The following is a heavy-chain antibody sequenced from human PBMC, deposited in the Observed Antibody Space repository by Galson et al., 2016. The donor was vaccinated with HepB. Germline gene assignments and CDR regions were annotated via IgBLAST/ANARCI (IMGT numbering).Heavy chain of an antibody. V-gene: IGHV3-23*05. CDR3: TKHEVRTHDH. CDR2: IHLAGRDI. CDR1: GFTFRNYA. D-gene: IGHD3-22*01. Sequence: SLRLSCAASGFTFRNYAMSWVRQAPGKGLEWVSAIHLAGRDIYYADSVRGRFTISRDDSNSMPYLQMNSLRPEDSALYYCTKHEVRTHDHWGQGTLVTVSS. J-gene: IGHJ4*02.